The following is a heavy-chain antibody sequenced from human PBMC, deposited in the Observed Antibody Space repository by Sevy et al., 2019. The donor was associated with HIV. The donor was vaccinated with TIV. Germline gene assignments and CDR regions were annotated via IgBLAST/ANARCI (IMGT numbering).Heavy chain of an antibody. D-gene: IGHD3-3*01. Sequence: SLRLSCAASGFTFSSHWMFWVRQAPGKGLMWVSHINSHGTITNYADSVKGRFAMSRDNAKNTVYLRMDSLRAEDTAVYYCARGQLLQFLEWPSYSLDVWGQGTTVTVSS. CDR1: GFTFSSHW. CDR3: ARGQLLQFLEWPSYSLDV. V-gene: IGHV3-74*01. J-gene: IGHJ6*02. CDR2: INSHGTIT.